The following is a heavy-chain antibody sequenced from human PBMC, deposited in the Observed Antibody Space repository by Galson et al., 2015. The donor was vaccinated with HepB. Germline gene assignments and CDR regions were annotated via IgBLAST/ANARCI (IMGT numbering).Heavy chain of an antibody. J-gene: IGHJ4*02. CDR1: GFTFRSYS. CDR3: ASRPYSNYYFDY. V-gene: IGHV3-30-3*01. D-gene: IGHD4-11*01. Sequence: SLRLSCAASGFTFRSYSMHWIRQAPGKGLEWVAVISYDGNDKYYADSVKGRFTISRDNSKNTLSLQMNSLRAEDTAVYYCASRPYSNYYFDYWGQGTQVTVSS. CDR2: ISYDGNDK.